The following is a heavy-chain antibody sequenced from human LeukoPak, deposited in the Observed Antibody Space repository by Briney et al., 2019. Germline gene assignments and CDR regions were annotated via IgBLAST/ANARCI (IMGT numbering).Heavy chain of an antibody. CDR2: INSDGSST. CDR3: ARDYYDFWSGYYAFDY. J-gene: IGHJ4*02. Sequence: GGSLRLSCAASGFTFSSYWMHWVRQAPGKGRGWVSRINSDGSSTSYADSVKGRFTISRDNAKNTLYLQMNSLRAEDTAVYYCARDYYDFWSGYYAFDYWGQGTLVTVSS. D-gene: IGHD3-3*01. CDR1: GFTFSSYW. V-gene: IGHV3-74*01.